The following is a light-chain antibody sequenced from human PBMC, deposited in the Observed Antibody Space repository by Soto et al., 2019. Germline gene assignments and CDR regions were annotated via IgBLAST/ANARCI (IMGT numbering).Light chain of an antibody. CDR1: QSVSSN. CDR3: QQYDNLPPRFLT. CDR2: GAS. V-gene: IGKV3-15*01. J-gene: IGKJ4*01. Sequence: EIVMTQSPATLSVSPGERATLSCRASQSVSSNLAWYQQKPGQAPRLLIYGASTRATGIPARFSGSGSGTEFTLTISSLQSEDFATYYCQQYDNLPPRFLTFGGGTKVEIK.